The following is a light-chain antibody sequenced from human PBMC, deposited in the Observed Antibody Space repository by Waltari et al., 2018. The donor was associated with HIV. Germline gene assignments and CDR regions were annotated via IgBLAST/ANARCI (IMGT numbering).Light chain of an antibody. CDR1: NSNIESNY. Sequence: QSVLTQPPSASATPGQRITISCSGGNSNIESNYVYWYQQLPGTAPKAFIYRNRQRPSGVPGRFSGSKSGTSAALIISGLRSGDEADYYCASWDDSLNAFVFGTGTKVTVL. J-gene: IGLJ1*01. CDR3: ASWDDSLNAFV. CDR2: RNR. V-gene: IGLV1-47*01.